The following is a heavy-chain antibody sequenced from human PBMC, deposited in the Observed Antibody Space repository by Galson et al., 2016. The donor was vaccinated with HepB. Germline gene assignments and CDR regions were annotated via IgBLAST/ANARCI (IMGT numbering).Heavy chain of an antibody. CDR2: IDWDDDK. Sequence: PALVKPTQTLTLTCTFSGFSLSTSGMCVSWIRQPPGKALEWLALIDWDDDKYYSTSLKTRLTISKDTSKNQVVLIMTNMDPVDTATYYCARIPREWGSGSYDVGEGYFDYWGQGTLVTVSS. J-gene: IGHJ4*02. V-gene: IGHV2-70*01. D-gene: IGHD3-10*01. CDR1: GFSLSTSGMC. CDR3: ARIPREWGSGSYDVGEGYFDY.